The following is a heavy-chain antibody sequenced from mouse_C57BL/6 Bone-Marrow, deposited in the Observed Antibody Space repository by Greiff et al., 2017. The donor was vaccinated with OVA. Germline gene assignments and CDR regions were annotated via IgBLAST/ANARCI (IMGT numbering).Heavy chain of an antibody. V-gene: IGHV14-3*01. CDR1: GFNIKNTY. D-gene: IGHD1-1*01. Sequence: VQLQQSVAELVRPGASVKLSCTASGFNIKNTYMHWVKQRPEQGLEWIGRIDPANDNTKYAPKFQGQATMTADTSSNTAYLQLSSLSSEDTAFYCCARGNFGSSFYAMDYWGQGTSVTVSS. CDR3: ARGNFGSSFYAMDY. CDR2: IDPANDNT. J-gene: IGHJ4*01.